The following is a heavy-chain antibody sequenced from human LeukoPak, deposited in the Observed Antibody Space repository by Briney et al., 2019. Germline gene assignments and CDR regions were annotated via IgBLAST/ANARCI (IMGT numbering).Heavy chain of an antibody. D-gene: IGHD5-18*01. J-gene: IGHJ4*02. CDR2: MNPNSGNT. Sequence: ASVRVSCKASGYTFTSYDINWVRQATGQGLEWMGWMNPNSGNTGYAQKFQGRVTMTRNTSISTAYMELSSLRSEDTAVYYCARGNSWIQLWLYTGTINYFDYWGQGTLVTVSS. CDR3: ARGNSWIQLWLYTGTINYFDY. CDR1: GYTFTSYD. V-gene: IGHV1-8*01.